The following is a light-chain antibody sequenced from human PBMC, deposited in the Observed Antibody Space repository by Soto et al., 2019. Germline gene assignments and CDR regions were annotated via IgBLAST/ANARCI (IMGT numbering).Light chain of an antibody. CDR3: MQISDIPVT. V-gene: IGKV2-24*01. Sequence: DIVLTQTPLSSLVTLGQSASISCKSSQSLVHGDGDTYLSWLHQRPGQPPRLLIYKTSNRVSGVPDRFSGSRAGTELTLRISRVEAWDVGLYYCMQISDIPVTLGGGTKVEIK. CDR1: QSLVHGDGDTY. CDR2: KTS. J-gene: IGKJ4*01.